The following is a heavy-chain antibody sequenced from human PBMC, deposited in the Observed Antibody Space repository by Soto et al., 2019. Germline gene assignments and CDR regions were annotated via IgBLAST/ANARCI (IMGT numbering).Heavy chain of an antibody. D-gene: IGHD3-22*01. CDR2: IYQSGST. CDR3: AKHRYHSTPLYDSLEY. V-gene: IGHV4-30-2*01. Sequence: SETLSLTCTVSGDSISSGDYSWTWIRQPPGKGLEWIGYIYQSGSTYYNPSLKSRVTISLDRSKNHFSLKLSSVTAEDTAIYNCAKHRYHSTPLYDSLEYWGQGTLVTVSS. CDR1: GDSISSGDYS. J-gene: IGHJ4*02.